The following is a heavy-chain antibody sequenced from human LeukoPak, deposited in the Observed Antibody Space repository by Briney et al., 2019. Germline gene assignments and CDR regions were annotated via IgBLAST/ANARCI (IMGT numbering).Heavy chain of an antibody. Sequence: SETLSLTCTVSGGSIRTYYWSWIRQPPGKGLEWIGYIYYSGGTNYNPSLKSRVTISVDTSKNQFSLKLSSVTAADTAVYYCARADMHLYFFEYWGQGALVTVSS. D-gene: IGHD2-15*01. CDR3: ARADMHLYFFEY. CDR1: GGSIRTYY. V-gene: IGHV4-59*01. J-gene: IGHJ4*02. CDR2: IYYSGGT.